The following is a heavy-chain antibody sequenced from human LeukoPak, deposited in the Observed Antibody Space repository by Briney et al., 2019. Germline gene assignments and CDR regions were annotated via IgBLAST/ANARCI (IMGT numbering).Heavy chain of an antibody. J-gene: IGHJ3*01. V-gene: IGHV3-53*04. CDR2: IYSGGST. CDR1: GFTVSSNY. D-gene: IGHD4-17*01. CDR3: ARDFGSNGDFHAFDV. Sequence: SGGSLRLSCAASGFTVSSNYMSWVRQAPGKGLEWVSVIYSGGSTYYADSVKGRFTISRHNSKNTLYLQMNSLTAEDTAVYYCARDFGSNGDFHAFDVWGRGTMVTVSS.